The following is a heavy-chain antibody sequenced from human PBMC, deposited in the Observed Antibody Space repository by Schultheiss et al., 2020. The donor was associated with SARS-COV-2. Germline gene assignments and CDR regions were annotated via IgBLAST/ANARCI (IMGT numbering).Heavy chain of an antibody. CDR3: ARGSPSPGAARRLYYYYGMDV. Sequence: GGSLRLSCAASGFTFSSYSMNWVRQAPGKGLEWVSSISSSSSYIYYADSVKGRFTISRDNAKNSLYLQMNSLRAEDTAVYYCARGSPSPGAARRLYYYYGMDVWGQGTTVTVSS. D-gene: IGHD6-6*01. V-gene: IGHV3-21*04. CDR2: ISSSSSYI. CDR1: GFTFSSYS. J-gene: IGHJ6*02.